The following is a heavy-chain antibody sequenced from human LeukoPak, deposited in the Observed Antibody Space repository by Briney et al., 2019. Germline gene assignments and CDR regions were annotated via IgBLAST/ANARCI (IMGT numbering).Heavy chain of an antibody. D-gene: IGHD3-10*01. CDR3: ARDPMGDYYYGMDV. CDR2: ISGSDGST. CDR1: GFTFSSYA. J-gene: IGHJ6*02. V-gene: IGHV3-23*01. Sequence: GGSLRLSCAASGFTFSSYAMSWVRQAPGKGLEWVSAISGSDGSTYYTDSVKGRFTISRDNSRNTLYLQMNSLRAEDTAVYYCARDPMGDYYYGMDVWGQGTTVTVSS.